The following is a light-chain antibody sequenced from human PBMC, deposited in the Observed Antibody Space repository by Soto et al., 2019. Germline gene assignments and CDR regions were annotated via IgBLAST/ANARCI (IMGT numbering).Light chain of an antibody. CDR2: GVS. CDR1: QSVSSK. J-gene: IGKJ5*01. V-gene: IGKV3-15*01. CDR3: QQYNNWPIT. Sequence: KVVTQSSATPAGSPGGRAPLPLRASQSVSSKLAWYPQKPGQAPRLCLFGVSNRATGIPARFSGSGSGTEFSLTIGSLQSEDFAVYYCQQYNNWPITFGQGTRLEIK.